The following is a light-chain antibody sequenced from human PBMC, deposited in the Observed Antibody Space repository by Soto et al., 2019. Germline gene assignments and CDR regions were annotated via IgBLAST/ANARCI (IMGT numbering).Light chain of an antibody. V-gene: IGLV1-40*01. CDR2: GNN. CDR1: SSNIGAGYD. J-gene: IGLJ2*01. CDR3: QSYDSSLRAVV. Sequence: QSVLTQPPSVSGAPGQRVTISCTGSSSNIGAGYDVHWYQQLPGTAPTLLIYGNNNRPSGVPDRFSGSKSGTSASLDITGLQAEDEADYYCQSYDSSLRAVVFGGGTKLTVL.